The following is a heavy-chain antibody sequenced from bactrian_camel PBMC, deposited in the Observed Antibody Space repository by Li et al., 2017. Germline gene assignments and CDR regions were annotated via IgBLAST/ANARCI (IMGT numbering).Heavy chain of an antibody. CDR3: AKGRPRLGLVAADLD. D-gene: IGHD7*01. CDR2: IYTQTGYT. Sequence: VQLVESGGGWVQPGGSLRLSCAVSGYIASTTCMGWFRERAGEGREGVASIYTQTGYTSYADSVRGRFTISRDNAKNTLYLQLDSLKTEDTATYHCAKGRPRLGLVAADLDRGQGTQVTVS. J-gene: IGHJ4*01. CDR1: GYIASTTC. V-gene: IGHV3S1*01.